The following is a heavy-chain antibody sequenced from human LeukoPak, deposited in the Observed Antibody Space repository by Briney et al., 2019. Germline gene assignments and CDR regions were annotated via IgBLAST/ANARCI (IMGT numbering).Heavy chain of an antibody. CDR2: IKQDGSEK. CDR1: GFTLSNSW. J-gene: IGHJ4*02. D-gene: IGHD3-10*01. Sequence: GGSLRLSCAASGFTLSNSWMSWVRQAPGKGLEWVANIKQDGSEKYYVDSVKGRFSISRDNAKNSLYLQMNSLRAEDTAVYYCARMVRLDYWGQGTRVTVSS. CDR3: ARMVRLDY. V-gene: IGHV3-7*02.